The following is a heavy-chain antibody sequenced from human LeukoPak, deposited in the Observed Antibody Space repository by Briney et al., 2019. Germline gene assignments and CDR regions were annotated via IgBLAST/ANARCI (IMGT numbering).Heavy chain of an antibody. Sequence: SETLSLTCAVYGGSFSGYYWSWIRQPPGKGLEWIGEINHSGSTNYSPSLKSRVTISVDTSKNQFSLKLSSVTAADTAVYYCARGLRLGIIDYWGQGTLVTVSS. V-gene: IGHV4-34*01. CDR3: ARGLRLGIIDY. CDR2: INHSGST. J-gene: IGHJ4*02. D-gene: IGHD5-12*01. CDR1: GGSFSGYY.